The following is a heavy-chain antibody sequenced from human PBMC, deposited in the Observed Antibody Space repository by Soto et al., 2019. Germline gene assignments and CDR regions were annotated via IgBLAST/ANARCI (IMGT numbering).Heavy chain of an antibody. Sequence: PSETLSLTCAVYGGSFHGYYWSWIRQPPGKGLEWIGYIYYSGSTYYNPSLKSRVTISVDTSKNQFSLKLSSVTAADSAVYYCAREPFLPKARNDYWGQGALVTVSS. D-gene: IGHD3-3*01. V-gene: IGHV4-34*09. CDR2: IYYSGST. CDR1: GGSFHGYY. J-gene: IGHJ4*02. CDR3: AREPFLPKARNDY.